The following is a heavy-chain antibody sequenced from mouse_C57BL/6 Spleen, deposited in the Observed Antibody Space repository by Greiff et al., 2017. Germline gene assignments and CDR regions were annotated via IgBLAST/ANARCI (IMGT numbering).Heavy chain of an antibody. V-gene: IGHV14-2*01. J-gene: IGHJ4*01. D-gene: IGHD3-2*02. CDR3: ARGTAQATLAMDY. CDR2: IDPEDGET. CDR1: GFNIKDYY. Sequence: EVKLMESGAELVKPGASVKLSCTASGFNIKDYYMHWVKQRTEQGLEWIGRIDPEDGETKYAPKFKGKATITADTSSNTAYLQLSSLTSEDTAVYYCARGTAQATLAMDYWGQGTSVTVSS.